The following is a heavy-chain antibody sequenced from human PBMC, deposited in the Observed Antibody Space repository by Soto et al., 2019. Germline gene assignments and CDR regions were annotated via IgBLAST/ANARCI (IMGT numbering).Heavy chain of an antibody. CDR2: ISPNGNT. Sequence: SETLSLTCTVSGACISSSNWWSWVRQSPVKGLEWIGEISPNGNTNYNPSLKSRVTMSVDKSKNQLSLKLNTVTAADTAVYYCARDALLSGAVSPYFDCWGRGTLVTVSS. D-gene: IGHD3-10*01. CDR1: GACISSSNW. J-gene: IGHJ4*02. V-gene: IGHV4-4*02. CDR3: ARDALLSGAVSPYFDC.